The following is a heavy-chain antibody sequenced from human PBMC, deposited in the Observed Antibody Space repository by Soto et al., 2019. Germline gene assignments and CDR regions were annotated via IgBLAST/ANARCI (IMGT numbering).Heavy chain of an antibody. CDR2: IYSGGST. V-gene: IGHV3-66*01. CDR1: GFTVSSNY. Sequence: PGGSLRLSCAASGFTVSSNYMSWVRQAPGKGLEWVSVIYSGGSTYYADSVKGRFTISRDNSKNTLYLQMNSLRAEDTAVYYCASCDWSPYGMDVWGQGTTVTVSS. D-gene: IGHD3-9*01. J-gene: IGHJ6*02. CDR3: ASCDWSPYGMDV.